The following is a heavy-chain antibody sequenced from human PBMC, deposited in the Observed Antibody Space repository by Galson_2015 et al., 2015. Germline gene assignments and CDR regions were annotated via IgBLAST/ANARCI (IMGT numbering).Heavy chain of an antibody. CDR3: ARDQGVRGVRYYYYYMDV. J-gene: IGHJ6*03. CDR1: GFTFSSYG. D-gene: IGHD3-10*01. V-gene: IGHV3-33*01. CDR2: IWYDGSNK. Sequence: SLRLSCAASGFTFSSYGMHWVRQAPGKGLEWVALIWYDGSNKYYADSVKGRFTISRDNSKNTLYLQMNSLRAEDTAVYYCARDQGVRGVRYYYYYMDVWGKGTTVTVSS.